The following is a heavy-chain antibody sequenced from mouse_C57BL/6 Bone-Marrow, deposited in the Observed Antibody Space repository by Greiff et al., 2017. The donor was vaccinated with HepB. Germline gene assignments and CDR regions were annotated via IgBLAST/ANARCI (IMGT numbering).Heavy chain of an antibody. CDR1: GFTFSDYG. CDR3: ATYYYAMDY. J-gene: IGHJ4*01. CDR2: ISSGSSTI. V-gene: IGHV5-17*01. Sequence: EVMLVESGGGLVKPGGSLKLSCAASGFTFSDYGMHWVRQAPKKGLEWVAYISSGSSTIYYADTVKGRFTISRDNAKNTLFLQMTSLRSEDTAMYYCATYYYAMDYWGQGTSVTVSS.